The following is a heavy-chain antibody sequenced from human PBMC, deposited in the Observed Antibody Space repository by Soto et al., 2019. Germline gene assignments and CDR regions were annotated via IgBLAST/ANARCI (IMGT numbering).Heavy chain of an antibody. Sequence: ASVKVSCKASGYTFANYGISWVRQAPGQGLEWMGWISAYNGNTNYAQKLQGRVTMTTDTSASTAYMELRSLRSDDTAVYCCARGYGDYGHNWFDPWGQGTLVTVSS. CDR1: GYTFANYG. D-gene: IGHD4-17*01. J-gene: IGHJ5*02. V-gene: IGHV1-18*01. CDR2: ISAYNGNT. CDR3: ARGYGDYGHNWFDP.